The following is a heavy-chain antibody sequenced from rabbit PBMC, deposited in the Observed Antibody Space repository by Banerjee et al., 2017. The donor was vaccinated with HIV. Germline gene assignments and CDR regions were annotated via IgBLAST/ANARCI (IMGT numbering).Heavy chain of an antibody. J-gene: IGHJ4*01. CDR3: ARDPCLSSYSLINL. Sequence: QSLEESGGDLVKPEGSLTLTCTASGFSFSDSYWMRWVRQAPGKGLEWIACIGTSSGTAYYATWAKGRFTISKTSSTTVTLQMTSLTAADTATYFCARDPCLSSYSLINLWGPGTLVTVS. CDR1: GFSFSDSYW. CDR2: IGTSSGTA. D-gene: IGHD8-1*01. V-gene: IGHV1S40*01.